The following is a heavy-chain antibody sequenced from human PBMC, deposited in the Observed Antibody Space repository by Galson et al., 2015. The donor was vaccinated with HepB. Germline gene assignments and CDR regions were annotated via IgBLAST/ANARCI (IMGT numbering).Heavy chain of an antibody. V-gene: IGHV3-48*04. Sequence: SLRLSCAASGFTFSTYSMNWVRQAPGKGLEWVSYISSSSSTIYYADSVKGRFTISRDNAKNSLYLQMNSLRAEDTAVYYCARGPGYCSSSSCYTGWFDSWGQGTLVTVSS. CDR1: GFTFSTYS. D-gene: IGHD2-2*02. CDR2: ISSSSSTI. CDR3: ARGPGYCSSSSCYTGWFDS. J-gene: IGHJ5*01.